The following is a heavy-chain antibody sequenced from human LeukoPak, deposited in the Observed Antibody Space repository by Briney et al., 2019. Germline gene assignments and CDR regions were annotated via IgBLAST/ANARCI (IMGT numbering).Heavy chain of an antibody. CDR3: ARLFYYDSSGLDAFDI. J-gene: IGHJ3*02. Sequence: ASVKVSCKASGYTFTSYGISWVRQAPGQGLEWMGWISAYNGNTNYAQKLQGRVTMTTDTSTSTAYMELRSLRSDDTAVYYCARLFYYDSSGLDAFDIWGQGTMVTVSS. D-gene: IGHD3-22*01. CDR2: ISAYNGNT. CDR1: GYTFTSYG. V-gene: IGHV1-18*01.